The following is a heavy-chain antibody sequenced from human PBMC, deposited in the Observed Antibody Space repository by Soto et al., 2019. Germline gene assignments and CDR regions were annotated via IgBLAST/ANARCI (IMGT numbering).Heavy chain of an antibody. D-gene: IGHD6-13*01. CDR1: GFTFSSYG. Sequence: QVQLVESGGGVVQPGRSLRLSCAASGFTFSSYGMHWVRQAPGKGLEWVAVIWYDGSNKYYADSVKGRFTISRDNSKNTLYLQMNSLRAEDTAVYYCARVLSSSEVNDYYYGMDVWGQGTTVTVSS. CDR2: IWYDGSNK. V-gene: IGHV3-33*01. J-gene: IGHJ6*02. CDR3: ARVLSSSEVNDYYYGMDV.